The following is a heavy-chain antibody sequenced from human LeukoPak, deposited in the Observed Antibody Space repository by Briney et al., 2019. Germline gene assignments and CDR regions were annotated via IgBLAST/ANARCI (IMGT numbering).Heavy chain of an antibody. CDR1: GASINSHY. CDR3: ARALNPLPGTYYFDY. V-gene: IGHV4-4*07. D-gene: IGHD2-15*01. J-gene: IGHJ4*02. CDR2: IYISGST. Sequence: SETLSLTCTVSGASINSHYWSWIRQPAGKGLEWIGRIYISGSTNYNSSLQSRVTMSVDTSKDQFSLKLTSVTAADTAVYYCARALNPLPGTYYFDYWGQGTLVTVSS.